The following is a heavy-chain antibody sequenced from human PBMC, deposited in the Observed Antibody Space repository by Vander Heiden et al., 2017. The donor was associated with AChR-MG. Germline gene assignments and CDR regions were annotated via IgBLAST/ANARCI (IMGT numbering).Heavy chain of an antibody. CDR2: ISAYNGNT. D-gene: IGHD3-16*01. CDR3: ARDPPGEWLPKSGFDY. V-gene: IGHV1-18*01. Sequence: QVQLVQSGAEVKKPGASVKVSCKASGYTFTSYGISWVRQAPGQGLEWRGWISAYNGNTNYAQKLQGRVTMTTDTSTSTAYMELRSLRSDDTAVYYCARDPPGEWLPKSGFDYWGQGTLVTVSS. CDR1: GYTFTSYG. J-gene: IGHJ4*02.